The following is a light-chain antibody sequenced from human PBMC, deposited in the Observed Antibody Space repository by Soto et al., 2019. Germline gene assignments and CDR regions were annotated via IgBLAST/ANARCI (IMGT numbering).Light chain of an antibody. CDR2: GAS. CDR1: QSVSTY. Sequence: IVMPQSPATLSVSPGERATLSCRASQSVSTYLAWYQQKPGQAPRLLIYGASSRATGIPARFSGSGSGTDFTLTISRLEPEDFAVYYCQQYGSSPWTFGQGTKVDNK. V-gene: IGKV3-20*01. J-gene: IGKJ1*01. CDR3: QQYGSSPWT.